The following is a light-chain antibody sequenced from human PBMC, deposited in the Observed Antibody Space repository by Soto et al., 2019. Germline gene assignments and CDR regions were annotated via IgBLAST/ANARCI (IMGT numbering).Light chain of an antibody. V-gene: IGLV1-44*01. CDR3: ATWDGGLSAYV. Sequence: QSVLTQSPSASGTPGQGVTISCSGSSSNIGSNTVDWYQQFPGTAPKLLIYSNIKRPSGVPDRFSGSKSVTSASLAIRGLQSEDEADYFCATWDGGLSAYVFGTGTKVTVL. J-gene: IGLJ1*01. CDR1: SSNIGSNT. CDR2: SNI.